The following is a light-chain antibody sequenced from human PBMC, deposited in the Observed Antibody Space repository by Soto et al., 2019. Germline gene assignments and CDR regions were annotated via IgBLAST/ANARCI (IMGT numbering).Light chain of an antibody. CDR2: DVS. J-gene: IGLJ3*02. V-gene: IGLV2-14*01. CDR1: SSDVGGYNY. Sequence: QSVLTQPASVSGSPGQSITISCTGTSSDVGGYNYVSWYQQHPGKAPKLMIYDVSNRPSGVSNRFSGSKSGNTASLTISGLQAEDEADYYCSSYTSSSTLDWVFGGGTK. CDR3: SSYTSSSTLDWV.